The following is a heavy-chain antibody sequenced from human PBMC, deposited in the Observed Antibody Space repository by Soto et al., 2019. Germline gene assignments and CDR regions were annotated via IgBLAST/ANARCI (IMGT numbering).Heavy chain of an antibody. CDR1: GDNFKKNV. CDR3: ARGPFRPSAMDV. D-gene: IGHD3-10*01. J-gene: IGHJ6*02. V-gene: IGHV1-69*10. Sequence: RASVKVSCKTSGDNFKKNVFTWVRQAPGQGLEWMGETIPALGKTHYIEKFQGRVTITVDDATRTVYMEVRDLTSEDTAIYYCARGPFRPSAMDVWGQGTTVTVSS. CDR2: TIPALGKT.